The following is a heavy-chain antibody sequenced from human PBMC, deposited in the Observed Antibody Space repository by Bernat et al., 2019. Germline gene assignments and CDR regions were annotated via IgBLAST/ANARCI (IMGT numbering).Heavy chain of an antibody. D-gene: IGHD1-26*01. V-gene: IGHV3-30*18. J-gene: IGHJ4*02. CDR3: AKEKGGNYMPLDY. CDR1: GFTFSSYG. CDR2: ISDDGSTK. Sequence: QVQLVESGGGVVQPGRSLRLSCAASGFTFSSYGMQWVRQAPGKGLEWVAVISDDGSTKHYADSVNGRFTVSRDNSKNTLYLQMNNRRAEDTAVYYCAKEKGGNYMPLDYWGQGTLVTVSS.